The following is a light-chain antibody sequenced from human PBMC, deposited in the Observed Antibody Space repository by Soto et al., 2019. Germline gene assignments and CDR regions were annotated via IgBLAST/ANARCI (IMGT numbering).Light chain of an antibody. CDR1: QSVGSY. V-gene: IGKV3-11*01. Sequence: IVLTQSPATLSLAPGERATLSCRASQSVGSYLAWYQQKPGQAPRLVIYDASDRATGTPDRFRGSGSGTDFTLTITSLEPEDVAVYYCQQRSISPLAYTFGQGTKLELK. CDR3: QQRSISPLAYT. CDR2: DAS. J-gene: IGKJ2*01.